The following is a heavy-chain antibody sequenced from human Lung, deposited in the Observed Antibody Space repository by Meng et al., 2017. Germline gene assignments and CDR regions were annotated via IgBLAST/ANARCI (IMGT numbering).Heavy chain of an antibody. V-gene: IGHV6-1*01. CDR3: TGVGHKNWFDS. Sequence: HVYLPQSGPGLVKPSQTLSLTCAISGVRFSRKRADWNWLRQSPSRGLEWLGRTYYRSKWYSDYATSVRSRITINADTSKNHFSLQLNSLTPEDTAVYYCTGVGHKNWFDSWGQGTLVTVSS. J-gene: IGHJ5*01. D-gene: IGHD2-21*01. CDR1: GVRFSRKRAD. CDR2: TYYRSKWYS.